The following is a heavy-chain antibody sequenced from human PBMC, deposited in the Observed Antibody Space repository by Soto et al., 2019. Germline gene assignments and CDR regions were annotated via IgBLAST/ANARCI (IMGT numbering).Heavy chain of an antibody. V-gene: IGHV3-23*01. J-gene: IGHJ4*02. CDR1: GFTFTSYG. D-gene: IGHD5-12*01. CDR2: TSGSGDTT. CDR3: AKMVHGGYVSYFDS. Sequence: VGSLRLSCEASGFTFTSYGMSWVRQAPGKGLEWVSATSGSGDTTYYADSVKGRFTISRDNSEKRLYLQMNSLRAEDTAVYYCAKMVHGGYVSYFDSWGQGTLVTVSS.